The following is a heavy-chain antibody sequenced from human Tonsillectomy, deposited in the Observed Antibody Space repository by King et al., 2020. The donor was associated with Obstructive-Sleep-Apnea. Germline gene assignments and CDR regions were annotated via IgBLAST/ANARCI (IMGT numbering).Heavy chain of an antibody. CDR1: GGSISSSSYY. V-gene: IGHV4-39*07. CDR2: IYYSGST. D-gene: IGHD7-27*01. Sequence: QLQESGPGLVKPSETLSLTCTVSGGSISSSSYYWGWIRQPPGKGLEWIGSIYYSGSTYYNPSLKSRVTISVDTSKNQFSLKLSSVTAADTAVYYCASPILGIVSGDWYFDLWGRGTLVTVSS. J-gene: IGHJ2*01. CDR3: ASPILGIVSGDWYFDL.